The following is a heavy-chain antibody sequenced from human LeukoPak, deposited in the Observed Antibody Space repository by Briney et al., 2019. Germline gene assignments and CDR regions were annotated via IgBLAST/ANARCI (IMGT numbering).Heavy chain of an antibody. CDR2: INHSGST. V-gene: IGHV4-34*01. CDR3: ARQLWGNFDY. D-gene: IGHD7-27*01. CDR1: GGSFSGYY. J-gene: IGHJ4*02. Sequence: NTSETLSLTCAVYGGSFSGYYWSWIRQPPGKGLEWIGEINHSGSTNYNPSLKSRVTISVDTSKNQFSLKLSSVTAADTAVYYCARQLWGNFDYWGQGTLVTVSS.